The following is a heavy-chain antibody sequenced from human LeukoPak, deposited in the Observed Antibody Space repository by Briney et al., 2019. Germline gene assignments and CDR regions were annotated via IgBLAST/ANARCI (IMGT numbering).Heavy chain of an antibody. Sequence: GASVKVSCKASGYTFTGYYMHWVRQAPGQGLEWMGWINPNSGGSNNAQKFQGRVTMTRDTSISTVFMELSRLIFGDTAVYYCARRVGPSQPVHDWGQGTLVTVSS. J-gene: IGHJ4*02. D-gene: IGHD2-2*01. CDR2: INPNSGGS. V-gene: IGHV1-2*02. CDR1: GYTFTGYY. CDR3: ARRVGPSQPVHD.